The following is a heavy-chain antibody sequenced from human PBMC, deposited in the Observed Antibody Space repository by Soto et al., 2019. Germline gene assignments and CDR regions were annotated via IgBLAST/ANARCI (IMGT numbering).Heavy chain of an antibody. CDR2: IWYDGSNK. V-gene: IGHV3-33*01. Sequence: QVQLVESGGGVVQPGRSLRLSCAASGFTFSSYGMHWVRQAPGKGLEWVAVIWYDGSNKYYADSVKGRFTISRDNSKNTLYLQMNSLRADDTAVYYCARDREGSTSCLDYWGQGTLVTVSS. CDR3: ARDREGSTSCLDY. D-gene: IGHD2-2*01. CDR1: GFTFSSYG. J-gene: IGHJ4*02.